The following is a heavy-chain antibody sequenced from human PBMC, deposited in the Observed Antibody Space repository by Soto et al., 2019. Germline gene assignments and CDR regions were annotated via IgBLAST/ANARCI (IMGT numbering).Heavy chain of an antibody. CDR3: ARVKLGKSGSGLFYYYYGMDV. V-gene: IGHV3-30-3*01. J-gene: IGHJ6*02. D-gene: IGHD3-10*01. CDR1: GFTFSSYA. CDR2: ISYDGSNK. Sequence: PGGALRLSCEDSGFTFSSYAMHWVRQAPGKGLEWVAVISYDGSNKYYADSVKGRFTISRDNSKNTLYLQMNSLRAEDTAVYYCARVKLGKSGSGLFYYYYGMDVWGQGTTVTVSS.